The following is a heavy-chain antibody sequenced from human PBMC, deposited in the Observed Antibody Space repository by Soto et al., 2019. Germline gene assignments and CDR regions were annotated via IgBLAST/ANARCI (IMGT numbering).Heavy chain of an antibody. V-gene: IGHV4-31*03. Sequence: SETLSLTCTVSGGSISSGGYYWSWIRQHPGKGLEWIGYIYYSGSTYYNPSLKSRVTISVDTSKNQFSLKLSSVTAADTAVYYCARDPSSGSWRAFDIWGQGTMVTVSS. J-gene: IGHJ3*02. CDR2: IYYSGST. D-gene: IGHD6-19*01. CDR1: GGSISSGGYY. CDR3: ARDPSSGSWRAFDI.